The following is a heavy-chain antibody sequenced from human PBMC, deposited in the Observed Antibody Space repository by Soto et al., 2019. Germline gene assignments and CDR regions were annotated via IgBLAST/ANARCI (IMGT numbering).Heavy chain of an antibody. J-gene: IGHJ4*02. CDR2: IDYSGAT. Sequence: EVQLLESGGDLVQPGGSLRLSCAASGFTFSSYAMDWVRQAPGRGLEWVSGIDYSGATFYADSVKGRFTISRDDSKNTRYLQMSSLRAEDTALYYCAKGRLGFCGGLTCPANWGQGTLVTVSS. D-gene: IGHD2-15*01. V-gene: IGHV3-23*01. CDR3: AKGRLGFCGGLTCPAN. CDR1: GFTFSSYA.